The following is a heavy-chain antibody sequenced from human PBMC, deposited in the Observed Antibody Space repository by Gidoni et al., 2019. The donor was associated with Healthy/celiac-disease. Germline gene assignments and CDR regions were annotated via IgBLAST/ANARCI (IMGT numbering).Heavy chain of an antibody. Sequence: EVQLVESGGGLVQPGRSLRLSCAASGFTFDDYAMHWVRQAPGKGLEWVSGISWNSGSIGYADSVKGRFTISRDNAKNSLYLQMNSLRAEDTALYYCAKAEEDSLAYCGGDCYSGSFVDWGQGTLVTVSS. D-gene: IGHD2-21*02. CDR3: AKAEEDSLAYCGGDCYSGSFVD. CDR2: ISWNSGSI. CDR1: GFTFDDYA. J-gene: IGHJ4*02. V-gene: IGHV3-9*01.